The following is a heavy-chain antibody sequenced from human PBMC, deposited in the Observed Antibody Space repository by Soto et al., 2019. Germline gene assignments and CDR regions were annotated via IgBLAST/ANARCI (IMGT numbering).Heavy chain of an antibody. CDR3: ARGRGSGGSRGGLGSFGY. D-gene: IGHD2-15*01. CDR1: GYTFTSYD. Sequence: QVQLVQSGAEVKKPGASVKVSCKASGYTFTSYDINWVRQATGQGLEWMGWMNPNSGNTGDAQKLQGRVTMTRSTPISTAYMELSSLRSEDTAVYYCARGRGSGGSRGGLGSFGYWGQGTMVTVSS. J-gene: IGHJ4*02. V-gene: IGHV1-8*01. CDR2: MNPNSGNT.